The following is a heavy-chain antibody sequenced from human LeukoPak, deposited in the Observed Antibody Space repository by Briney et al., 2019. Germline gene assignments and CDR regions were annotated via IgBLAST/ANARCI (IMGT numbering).Heavy chain of an antibody. V-gene: IGHV4-31*11. J-gene: IGHJ5*02. D-gene: IGHD2-8*01. CDR1: GDSINSGGYY. Sequence: KPSETLSLTCAVSGDSINSGGYYWSWIRQHPGKGLEWIGYIYYSGSTYYNPSLKSRVTISVDTSKNQFSLKLSSVTAADTAVYYCARDRSLTNPVPRGPWGQGTLVTVSS. CDR2: IYYSGST. CDR3: ARDRSLTNPVPRGP.